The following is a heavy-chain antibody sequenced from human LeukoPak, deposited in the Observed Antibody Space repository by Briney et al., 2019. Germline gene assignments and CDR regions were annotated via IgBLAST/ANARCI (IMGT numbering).Heavy chain of an antibody. V-gene: IGHV3-21*01. D-gene: IGHD3-22*01. CDR1: GFTFSSYS. CDR3: AKALDYDSSGPLDY. CDR2: ISSSSSYI. J-gene: IGHJ4*02. Sequence: GGSLRLSCAASGFTFSSYSMNWVRQAPGKGLEWVSSISSSSSYIYYADSVKGRFTISRDNAKNSLYLQMNSLRAEDTAVYYCAKALDYDSSGPLDYWGQGTLVTVSS.